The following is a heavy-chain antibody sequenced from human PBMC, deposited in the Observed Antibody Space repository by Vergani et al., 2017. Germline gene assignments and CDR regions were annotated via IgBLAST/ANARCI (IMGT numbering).Heavy chain of an antibody. Sequence: QVQLVQSGAEVKKPGASLKAPGKAFGYTFTGYYMHWVRQAPGQGLEWMGWFNHNSGGTNYAQKFQGRVTMTRDTSISTAYRELSRLRSEDTAVYYCAGEPAVPAAMGIDYWGQGTLVTVSS. V-gene: IGHV1-2*02. J-gene: IGHJ4*02. D-gene: IGHD2-2*01. CDR3: AGEPAVPAAMGIDY. CDR1: GYTFTGYY. CDR2: FNHNSGGT.